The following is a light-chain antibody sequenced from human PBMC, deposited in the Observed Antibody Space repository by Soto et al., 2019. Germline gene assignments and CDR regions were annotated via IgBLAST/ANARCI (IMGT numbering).Light chain of an antibody. CDR2: DVT. Sequence: QSVLTQPASVSGSPGQSSTISCTGSSSDIGGYNHVSWYQQHPGQAPKLLSYDVTYRPSGISDRFSGSKSGNTASLTISGLHPDDEADYYCSSYGASSTLFGGGTKLTVL. CDR3: SSYGASSTL. V-gene: IGLV2-14*03. J-gene: IGLJ2*01. CDR1: SSDIGGYNH.